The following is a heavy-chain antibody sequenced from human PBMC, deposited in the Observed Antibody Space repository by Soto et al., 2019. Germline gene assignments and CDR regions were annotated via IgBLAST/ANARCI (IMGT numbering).Heavy chain of an antibody. CDR3: ARGLERGYSGYDYGY. J-gene: IGHJ4*02. D-gene: IGHD5-12*01. V-gene: IGHV1-3*01. Sequence: QVQLVQSGAEVKKPGASVKVSCKASGYTFTSYSVHWVRQAPGQMLEWMGWINAGNGNTKYSQKFQGRVTITRDTSASTANVELSSLRSEDTAVYYCARGLERGYSGYDYGYWGQGTLVTVSS. CDR1: GYTFTSYS. CDR2: INAGNGNT.